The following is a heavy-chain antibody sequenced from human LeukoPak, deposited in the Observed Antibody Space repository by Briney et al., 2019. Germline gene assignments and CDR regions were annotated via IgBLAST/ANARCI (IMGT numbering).Heavy chain of an antibody. Sequence: GGSLRLSCAASGFTFSSYSMNWVRQAPGKGLEWVSSISSSSSYIYYADSVKGRFTISRDNAKNSLYLQMNSLRAEDTAVYYCASPGRITIFGVVTHDAFDIWGQGTMVTVSS. CDR3: ASPGRITIFGVVTHDAFDI. J-gene: IGHJ3*02. V-gene: IGHV3-21*01. D-gene: IGHD3-3*01. CDR2: ISSSSSYI. CDR1: GFTFSSYS.